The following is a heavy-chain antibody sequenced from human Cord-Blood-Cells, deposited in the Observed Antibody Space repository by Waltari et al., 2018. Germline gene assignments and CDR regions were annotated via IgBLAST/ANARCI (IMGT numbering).Heavy chain of an antibody. V-gene: IGHV3-30*04. D-gene: IGHD5-12*01. CDR1: GFTFSSYA. CDR2: ISYDGSNK. Sequence: QVQLVESGGGVVQPGRSLRLSCAASGFTFSSYAMHWVRQAPGKGLEWVAVISYDGSNKYYADSVKSRFTISRDNSKNTLYLQMNSLRAEDTAVYYCASLEGATIDYWGQGTLVTVSS. CDR3: ASLEGATIDY. J-gene: IGHJ4*02.